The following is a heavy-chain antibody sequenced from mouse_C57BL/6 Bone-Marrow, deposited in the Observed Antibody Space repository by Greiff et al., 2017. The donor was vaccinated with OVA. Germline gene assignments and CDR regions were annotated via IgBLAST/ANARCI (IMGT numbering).Heavy chain of an antibody. D-gene: IGHD1-1*01. V-gene: IGHV1-42*01. CDR1: GYSFTGYY. CDR3: ARTGSSS. Sequence: VQLQQSGPELVKPGASVKISCKASGYSFTGYYMNWVKQSPEKSLEWIGEINPSTGGTTYNQKFKAKATLTVDKSSSTAYMQLKSLTSEDSAVYYCARTGSSSWGQVTLVTVSA. J-gene: IGHJ3*01. CDR2: INPSTGGT.